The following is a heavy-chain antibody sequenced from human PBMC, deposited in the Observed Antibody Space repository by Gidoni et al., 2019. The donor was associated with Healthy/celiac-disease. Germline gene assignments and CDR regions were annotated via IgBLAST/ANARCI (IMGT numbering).Heavy chain of an antibody. Sequence: QVQLVQSGAEVKKPGASVKVSCKASGYTFTSYDINWVRQATGQGLEWMGWMNPNSGNTGYAQKFQGRVTMTRNTSISTAYMELSSLRSEDTAVYYCARGGELYYYDSSGYGMAFDIWGQGTMVTVSS. CDR3: ARGGELYYYDSSGYGMAFDI. CDR2: MNPNSGNT. V-gene: IGHV1-8*01. D-gene: IGHD3-22*01. CDR1: GYTFTSYD. J-gene: IGHJ3*02.